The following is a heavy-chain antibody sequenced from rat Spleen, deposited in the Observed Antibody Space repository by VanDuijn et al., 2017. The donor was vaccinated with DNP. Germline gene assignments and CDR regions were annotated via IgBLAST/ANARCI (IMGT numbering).Heavy chain of an antibody. D-gene: IGHD1-4*01. Sequence: EVQLVESGGGLVQPGRSLKLSCAASGFTFSDYYMAWVRQTPTKGLEWVAYTNYAGGSTYNGDSVKGRFTISRDNAKNTLYLQMNSLRSEDMATYYCSRHVLPLRVWDYWGQGVKVTVSS. CDR2: TNYAGGST. CDR1: GFTFSDYY. CDR3: SRHVLPLRVWDY. V-gene: IGHV5-22*01. J-gene: IGHJ2*01.